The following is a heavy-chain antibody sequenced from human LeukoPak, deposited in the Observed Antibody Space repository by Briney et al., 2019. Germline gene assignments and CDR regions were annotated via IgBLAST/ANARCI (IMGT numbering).Heavy chain of an antibody. D-gene: IGHD3-16*02. CDR2: ITPLFGTA. CDR1: GGTFSKYT. CDR3: ATDARGESSTGDLDY. V-gene: IGHV1-69*06. Sequence: VASVKVSCKASGGTFSKYTISWVRQRPGQGLEWMGGITPLFGTANYAQKFQGRVTMTEDTSTDTAYMELSSLRSEDTAVYYCATDARGESSTGDLDYWGQGTLVTVSS. J-gene: IGHJ4*02.